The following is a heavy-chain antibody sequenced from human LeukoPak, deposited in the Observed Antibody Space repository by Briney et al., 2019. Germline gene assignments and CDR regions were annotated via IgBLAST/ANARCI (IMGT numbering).Heavy chain of an antibody. CDR2: ITGSSDTT. CDR3: THGSMYQLDY. Sequence: GGSLRLSCAASAFNVSTYAMSWVRQAPGKGLEWVSSITGSSDTTYYPDSVKGRFTISRDNSKNTLYLQMNSLRAEDTAVYYCTHGSMYQLDYWGQGTLVTVSS. V-gene: IGHV3-23*01. CDR1: AFNVSTYA. J-gene: IGHJ4*02. D-gene: IGHD2-2*01.